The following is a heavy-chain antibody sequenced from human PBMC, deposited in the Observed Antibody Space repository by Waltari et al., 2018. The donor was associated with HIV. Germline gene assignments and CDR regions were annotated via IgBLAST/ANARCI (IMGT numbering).Heavy chain of an antibody. V-gene: IGHV4-59*01. D-gene: IGHD3-10*01. CDR2: ISYSGST. CDR3: VRGRRWLQFHGHYYFDY. J-gene: IGHJ4*02. CDR1: SDAKHYY. Sequence: QVQLQESGPGLVKPSETLSLTCNVSSDAKHYYWNWIRQHPGKELEWIGYISYSGSTKYGPLKSRVTLSMVSSKNQFSLKLRSVTAADTAVYFCVRGRRWLQFHGHYYFDYWGQGTLVTVSS.